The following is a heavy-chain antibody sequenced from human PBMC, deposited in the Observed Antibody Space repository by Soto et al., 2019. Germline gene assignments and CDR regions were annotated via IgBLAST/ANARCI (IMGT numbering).Heavy chain of an antibody. CDR1: GFSFSRSA. CDR2: IVGFSGNT. V-gene: IGHV1-58*01. J-gene: IGHJ3*02. Sequence: QMRLVQSGPEVRRPGASVKVSCKASGFSFSRSAVHWVRQARGQGLEWIGWIVGFSGNTNYAQRVHQRLSFTRDLSTSTVYMELDTLTSDDTAIYFCAADNSGYLDSAFDIWGRGTAVIVSS. CDR3: AADNSGYLDSAFDI. D-gene: IGHD3-22*01.